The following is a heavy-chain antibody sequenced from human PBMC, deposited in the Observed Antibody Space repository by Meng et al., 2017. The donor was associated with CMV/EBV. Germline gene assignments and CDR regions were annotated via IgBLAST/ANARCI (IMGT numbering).Heavy chain of an antibody. CDR2: IYYSGST. CDR1: GGSISSGDYY. CDR3: ARGPGVVVPAATDY. Sequence: SETLSLTCTVSGGSISSGDYYWSWIRQPPGKGLEWIGYIYYSGSTYYNPSLKSRVTISVDTSKNQFSLKLSSVTAADTAVYYCARGPGVVVPAATDYWGQGTLVTVSS. V-gene: IGHV4-30-4*08. D-gene: IGHD2-2*01. J-gene: IGHJ4*02.